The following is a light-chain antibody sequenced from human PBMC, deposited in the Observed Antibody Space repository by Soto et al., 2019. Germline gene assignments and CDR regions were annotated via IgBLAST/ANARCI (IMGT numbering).Light chain of an antibody. Sequence: PGERATLSSRASRSVSSYLAWYQQRPGQAPRILISGASSRATGIPDRFSGSGSGTDLTLTINRLQSEDFAIYYCQSYNNWPLTFGGGTKVDIK. CDR2: GAS. CDR3: QSYNNWPLT. J-gene: IGKJ4*02. V-gene: IGKV3D-15*01. CDR1: RSVSSY.